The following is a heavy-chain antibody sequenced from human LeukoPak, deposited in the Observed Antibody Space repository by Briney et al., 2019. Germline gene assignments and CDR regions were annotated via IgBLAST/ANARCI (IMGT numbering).Heavy chain of an antibody. V-gene: IGHV1-8*01. J-gene: IGHJ6*02. CDR1: GYTFTSYD. D-gene: IGHD3-3*01. CDR3: ARGRKDDFRSGYSLYYYYGMDV. Sequence: ASVKVSCKASGYTFTSYDINWVRQATGQGLEWMGWMNPNSGNTGYAQKFQGRVTMTRNTSISTAYMELSSLRSEDTAVYYCARGRKDDFRSGYSLYYYYGMDVWGQGTTVTVSS. CDR2: MNPNSGNT.